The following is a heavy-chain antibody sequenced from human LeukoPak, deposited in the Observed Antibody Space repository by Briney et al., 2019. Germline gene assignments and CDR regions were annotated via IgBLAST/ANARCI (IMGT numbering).Heavy chain of an antibody. CDR3: ARNLWFGESSDAFDM. Sequence: SVKVSCKASGGTFSSYAISWVRQAPGQGLEWMGGIIPIFGTANYAQKFQGRVTITADKSTSTAYMELSSLRSEDTAVYYCARNLWFGESSDAFDMWGQGTMVTVSS. D-gene: IGHD3-10*01. CDR1: GGTFSSYA. V-gene: IGHV1-69*06. J-gene: IGHJ3*02. CDR2: IIPIFGTA.